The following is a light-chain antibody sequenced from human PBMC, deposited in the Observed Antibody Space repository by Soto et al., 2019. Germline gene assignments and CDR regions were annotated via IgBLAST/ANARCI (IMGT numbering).Light chain of an antibody. J-gene: IGKJ4*01. V-gene: IGKV3-15*01. CDR3: QQDGSSTLT. CDR1: QSVSSN. Sequence: EIVMTQSPATLSVSTGERFTLSCRASQSVSSNLAWYQQKPGQAPRLLIYEASTRATGVPARFSGSGSGTDFTLTISRLEPEDLAVYYCQQDGSSTLTFGGATK. CDR2: EAS.